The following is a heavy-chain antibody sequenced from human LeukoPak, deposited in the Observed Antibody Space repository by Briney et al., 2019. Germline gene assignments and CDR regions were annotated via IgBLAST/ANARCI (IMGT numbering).Heavy chain of an antibody. V-gene: IGHV3-7*01. CDR3: AIIPRAAAGPSARSPFHY. CDR1: GFTFSSYW. D-gene: IGHD6-13*01. Sequence: PGGSLRLSCEVSGFTFSSYWMNWVRQAPGKGLEWVANIEQDGSDKYYVDSVKGRFTISRDNAKNSLYLQMNSLRAEDTAVYYCAIIPRAAAGPSARSPFHYWGQGTLVTVSS. J-gene: IGHJ4*02. CDR2: IEQDGSDK.